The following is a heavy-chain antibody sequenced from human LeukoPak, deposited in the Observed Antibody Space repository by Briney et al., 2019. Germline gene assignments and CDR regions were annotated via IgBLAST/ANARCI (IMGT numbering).Heavy chain of an antibody. CDR2: IRNKAASYTT. Sequence: GGSLRLSCAASGFTFGDHYLAWVRQAPGKGLEWVGLIRNKAASYTTEYAASVKGRFTNSRDDSKNSVYLQLNSLKTEDTAVYYCARDRYGGVDYWGQGTLVTVSS. J-gene: IGHJ4*02. V-gene: IGHV3-72*01. D-gene: IGHD4-23*01. CDR1: GFTFGDHY. CDR3: ARDRYGGVDY.